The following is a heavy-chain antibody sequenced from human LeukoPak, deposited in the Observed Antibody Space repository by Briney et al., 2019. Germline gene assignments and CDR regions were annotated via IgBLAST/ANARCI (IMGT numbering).Heavy chain of an antibody. Sequence: SVKVSCKASGFTFTSSAMQWVRQARGQRLEWIGWIVVGSGKTNYAQKFQERVTITRDRSTSTAYMELSSLRSEATAVYYCAALGYSGSYYDYWGQGTLVTVSS. D-gene: IGHD1-26*01. J-gene: IGHJ4*02. V-gene: IGHV1-58*02. CDR3: AALGYSGSYYDY. CDR1: GFTFTSSA. CDR2: IVVGSGKT.